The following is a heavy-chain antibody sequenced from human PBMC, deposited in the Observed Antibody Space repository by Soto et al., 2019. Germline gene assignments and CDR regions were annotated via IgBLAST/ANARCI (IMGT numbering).Heavy chain of an antibody. CDR2: INTDGSST. V-gene: IGHV3-74*01. CDR3: TKDLHYGASDF. Sequence: EVQLVESGGGLVHPGGSLRLSCAASGFTFSNYWMHWVRQVPGKGLEWVSRINTDGSSTGYAASVKGRFTISRDNAKRTLYAQMHSLRAEDTVVYYCTKDLHYGASDFWGLGTLVTVSS. D-gene: IGHD4-17*01. J-gene: IGHJ4*02. CDR1: GFTFSNYW.